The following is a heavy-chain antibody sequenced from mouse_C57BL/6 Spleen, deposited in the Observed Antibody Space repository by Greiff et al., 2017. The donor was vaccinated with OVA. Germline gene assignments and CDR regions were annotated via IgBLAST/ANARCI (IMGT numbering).Heavy chain of an antibody. V-gene: IGHV1-61*01. J-gene: IGHJ3*01. CDR3: ARSPNYYGSSYWFAY. CDR1: GYTFTSYW. Sequence: VKLQQPGAELVRPGSSVKLSCKASGYTFTSYWMDWVKQRPGQGLEWIGNIYPSDSETHYNQKFKDKATLTVDKSSSTAYMQLSSLTSEDSAVYYCARSPNYYGSSYWFAYWGQGTLVTVSA. D-gene: IGHD1-1*01. CDR2: IYPSDSET.